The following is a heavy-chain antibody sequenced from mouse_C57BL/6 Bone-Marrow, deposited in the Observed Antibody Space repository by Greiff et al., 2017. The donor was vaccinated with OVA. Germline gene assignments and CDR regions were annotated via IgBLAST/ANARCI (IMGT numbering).Heavy chain of an antibody. D-gene: IGHD2-2*01. CDR3: ARRGYGYDLDY. V-gene: IGHV1-81*01. Sequence: VQLQQSGAELARPGASVKLSCKASGYTFTSYGISWVKQRTGQGLEWIGEIYPRSGNTYYNEKFKGKATLTADKSSSTAYMELRSLTSEDSAVYFCARRGYGYDLDYWGQGTTLTVSS. CDR1: GYTFTSYG. J-gene: IGHJ2*01. CDR2: IYPRSGNT.